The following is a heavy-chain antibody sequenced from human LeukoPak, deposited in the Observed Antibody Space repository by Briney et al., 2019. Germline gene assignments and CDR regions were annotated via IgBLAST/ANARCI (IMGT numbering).Heavy chain of an antibody. Sequence: SETLSLTCTVSGGSISSSSYYWGWIRQPPGKGLEWIGYIYYTGSTNYNPSLKSRVTMFVDMSKNQFSLRLSSVTAADTAVYYCARHRAYSSSSPFDYWGQGTLVTVSS. V-gene: IGHV4-61*05. J-gene: IGHJ4*02. CDR2: IYYTGST. D-gene: IGHD6-6*01. CDR3: ARHRAYSSSSPFDY. CDR1: GGSISSSSYY.